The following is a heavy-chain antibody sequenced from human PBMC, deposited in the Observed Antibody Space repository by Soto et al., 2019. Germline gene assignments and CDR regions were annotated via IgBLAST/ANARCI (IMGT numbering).Heavy chain of an antibody. J-gene: IGHJ6*03. CDR1: GYTFTTYA. V-gene: IGHV1-3*04. CDR3: ARGDIVVVPAAISYYMDV. CDR2: INTDNGNT. D-gene: IGHD2-2*01. Sequence: ASVKVSCKASGYTFTTYAMHWVRQAPGQRLEWMGWINTDNGNTKYSQKFQGRVTITRDKSTSTAYMELSSLRSEDTAVYYCARGDIVVVPAAISYYMDVWGKGTTVTVSS.